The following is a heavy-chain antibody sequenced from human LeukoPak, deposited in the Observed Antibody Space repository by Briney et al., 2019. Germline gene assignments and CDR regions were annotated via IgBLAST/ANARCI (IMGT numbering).Heavy chain of an antibody. Sequence: PSETLSLTCAVSGYSISSGYYWGWIRQPPGKGLEWIGSIYHSGSTYYNPSLKSRVTISVDTSKNQFSLKLSSVTAADTAVYYCARLRGGNDFWSGYYSHYYYMDVWGKGTTLTVSS. CDR1: GYSISSGYY. D-gene: IGHD3-3*01. CDR2: IYHSGST. V-gene: IGHV4-38-2*01. J-gene: IGHJ6*03. CDR3: ARLRGGNDFWSGYYSHYYYMDV.